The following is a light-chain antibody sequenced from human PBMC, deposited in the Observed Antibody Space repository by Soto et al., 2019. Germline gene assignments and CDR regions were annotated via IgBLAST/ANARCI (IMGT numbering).Light chain of an antibody. CDR2: EVY. Sequence: QSGLTQPPSASGSPGQSVTISCTGTSSDVGRYNLVSWYQQHPGKAPKLLIHEVYKRPSGVPDRFSGSKSGNTASLTVSGLQGEDEADYYCSSFAGSNILFGTGTKVTVL. J-gene: IGLJ1*01. V-gene: IGLV2-8*01. CDR3: SSFAGSNIL. CDR1: SSDVGRYNL.